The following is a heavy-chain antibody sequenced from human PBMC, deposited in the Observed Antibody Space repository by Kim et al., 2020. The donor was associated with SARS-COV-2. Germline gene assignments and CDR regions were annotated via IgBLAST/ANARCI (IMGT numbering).Heavy chain of an antibody. J-gene: IGHJ6*02. CDR3: ASSTSLLWFGELYPLYYYYGMDV. V-gene: IGHV3-53*01. Sequence: GGSLRLSCAASGFTVSSNYMSWVRQAPGKGLEWVSVIYSGGSTYYADSVKGRFTISRDNSKNTLYLQMNSLRAEDTAVYYCASSTSLLWFGELYPLYYYYGMDVWGQGTTVTVSS. CDR2: IYSGGST. CDR1: GFTVSSNY. D-gene: IGHD3-10*01.